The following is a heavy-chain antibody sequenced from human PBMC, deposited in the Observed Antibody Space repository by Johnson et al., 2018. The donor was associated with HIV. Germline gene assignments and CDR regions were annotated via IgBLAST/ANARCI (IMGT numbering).Heavy chain of an antibody. CDR3: AKDRDSSSPNDAFDI. J-gene: IGHJ3*02. Sequence: VHLVESGGGVVQPGRSLRLSCAASGFTFSSYAMSWVRQAPGKGLEWVSAISGSGGSTYYADSVKGRFTISRDNSKNTLYLQMKSLGAEDTAVYYCAKDRDSSSPNDAFDIWGQGTMVTGSS. CDR2: ISGSGGST. D-gene: IGHD6-6*01. CDR1: GFTFSSYA. V-gene: IGHV3-23*04.